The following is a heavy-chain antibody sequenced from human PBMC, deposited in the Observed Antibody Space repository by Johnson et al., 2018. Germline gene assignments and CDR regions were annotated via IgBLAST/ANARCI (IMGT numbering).Heavy chain of an antibody. V-gene: IGHV3-23*01. CDR1: GFSFSTYA. D-gene: IGHD2-8*01. Sequence: VQLQESGGGLVQPGGSLRLSCAASGFSFSTYAMTWVRQAPGKGLEWVSAISGNTTYYADSVKGRFTISRDNSENTLSLLMNTLRPEDTALYYCAKRVSHGTNPDYYYLDGWGKGTTVTVSS. J-gene: IGHJ6*03. CDR2: ISGNTT. CDR3: AKRVSHGTNPDYYYLDG.